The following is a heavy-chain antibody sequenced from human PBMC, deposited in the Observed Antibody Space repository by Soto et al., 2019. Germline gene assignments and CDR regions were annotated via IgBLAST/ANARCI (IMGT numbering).Heavy chain of an antibody. D-gene: IGHD6-19*01. J-gene: IGHJ4*02. V-gene: IGHV1-18*01. CDR3: AREAVSGRTGFDY. CDR2: GNAYNGNP. CDR1: GYTFTSYG. Sequence: QVQLVQSGAEVKKPGASVKVSCKASGYTFTSYGISWVRQAPGQGLEWMGWGNAYNGNPNYAQKFQCRVTMTTDTSTSTASMELRSLRSDATAVYYCAREAVSGRTGFDYWGQGTVVTVSS.